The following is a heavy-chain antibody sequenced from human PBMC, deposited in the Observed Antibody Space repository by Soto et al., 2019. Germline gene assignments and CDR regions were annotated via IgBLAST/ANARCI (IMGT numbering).Heavy chain of an antibody. CDR3: AREPYLPMARNDF. CDR1: GGSISSPDFF. Sequence: SETLSLTCTVSGGSISSPDFFWTWLRQPPGKGLEWLGYIYYSGTTYYNLSLKGRLIISIDTSRNQFSLSLNSVTAADTAVYFCAREPYLPMARNDFWGQGAQVTVSS. D-gene: IGHD3-10*01. CDR2: IYYSGTT. V-gene: IGHV4-30-4*01. J-gene: IGHJ4*02.